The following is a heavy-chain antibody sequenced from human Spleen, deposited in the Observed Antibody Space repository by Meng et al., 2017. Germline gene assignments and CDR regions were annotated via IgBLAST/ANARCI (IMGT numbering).Heavy chain of an antibody. V-gene: IGHV4-61*01. CDR3: ARYYFESSVLDP. CDR2: IFYSGST. D-gene: IGHD3-22*01. J-gene: IGHJ5*02. Sequence: QVRLQEPGPGLVRPSGTLSLTCTVSGGPVSSGNYYWSWIRQPPGKGLEWIGYIFYSGSTNYNPSLKSRVTISLDTSKNQFSLKLTSVTAADTAVYYCARYYFESSVLDPWGQGTLVTVSS. CDR1: GGPVSSGNYY.